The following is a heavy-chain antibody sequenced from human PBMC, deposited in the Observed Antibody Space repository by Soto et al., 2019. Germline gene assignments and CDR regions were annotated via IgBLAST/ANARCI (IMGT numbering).Heavy chain of an antibody. CDR1: GFTFRSYE. CDR3: ARVYDSSGYYYVFGY. CDR2: ITGSGSTK. J-gene: IGHJ4*02. Sequence: GGSLRLSCAASGFTFRSYEMNWVRQAPGKGLEWVSYITGSGSTKYYADSVKGRFTISRDNAKNSLYLQMNSLRAEDTAVYYCARVYDSSGYYYVFGYWGQGTLVTVSS. D-gene: IGHD3-22*01. V-gene: IGHV3-48*03.